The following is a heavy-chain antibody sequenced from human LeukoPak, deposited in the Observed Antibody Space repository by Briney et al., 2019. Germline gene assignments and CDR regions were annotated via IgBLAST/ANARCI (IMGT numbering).Heavy chain of an antibody. CDR2: VRGGDAGT. CDR3: ARAARDFDY. J-gene: IGHJ4*02. CDR1: GFTFSSYA. D-gene: IGHD6-6*01. Sequence: GGSLRLSCAASGFTFSSYAMNWVRQAPGKGLEWVSAVRGGDAGTSYADSVKGRFTISRDNSKNTLYLQMNSLRAEDTAVYYCARAARDFDYWGQGTLVTVSS. V-gene: IGHV3-23*01.